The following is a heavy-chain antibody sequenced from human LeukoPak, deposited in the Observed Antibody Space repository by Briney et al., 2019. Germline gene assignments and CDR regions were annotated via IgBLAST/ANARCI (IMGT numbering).Heavy chain of an antibody. D-gene: IGHD6-13*01. J-gene: IGHJ4*02. Sequence: SGPTLVNPTQTLTLTCTFSGFSLSTSGMSVSWIRQPPGKALEWLARIDWDDDKYYSTSLKTRLTISKDTSKNQVVLTMTNLDPVDTATYYCARIRGSRYYFDYWGQGTLVTVSS. CDR2: IDWDDDK. CDR1: GFSLSTSGMS. CDR3: ARIRGSRYYFDY. V-gene: IGHV2-70*11.